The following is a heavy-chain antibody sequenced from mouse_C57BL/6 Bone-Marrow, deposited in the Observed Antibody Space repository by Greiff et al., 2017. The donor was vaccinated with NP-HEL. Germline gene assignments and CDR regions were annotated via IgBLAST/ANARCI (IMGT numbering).Heavy chain of an antibody. CDR1: GYTFTSYG. D-gene: IGHD1-1*01. Sequence: VQVVESGAELARPGASVKLSCKASGYTFTSYGISWVKQRTGQGLEWIGEIYPRSGNTYYNEKFKGKATLTADKSSSTAYMELRSLTSEDSAVYFCAKGGTTVASFDYWGQGTTLTVSS. CDR2: IYPRSGNT. J-gene: IGHJ2*01. CDR3: AKGGTTVASFDY. V-gene: IGHV1-81*01.